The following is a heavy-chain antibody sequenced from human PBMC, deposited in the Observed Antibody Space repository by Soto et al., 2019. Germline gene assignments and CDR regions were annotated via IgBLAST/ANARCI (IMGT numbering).Heavy chain of an antibody. CDR3: ARDRVAAAGDY. CDR1: GFTFTNYW. D-gene: IGHD6-13*01. Sequence: PGGSLRLSCAASGFTFTNYWMHWVRQVPGKGLVWVSRIDGVGAGTSYSDSVKGRFTISRDNAKNTLYLQMNSLRAEDTAVYYCARDRVAAAGDYWGQGTLVTVSS. J-gene: IGHJ4*02. CDR2: IDGVGAGT. V-gene: IGHV3-74*01.